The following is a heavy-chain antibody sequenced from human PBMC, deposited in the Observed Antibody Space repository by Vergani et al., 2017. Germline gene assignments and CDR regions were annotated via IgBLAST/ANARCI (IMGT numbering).Heavy chain of an antibody. V-gene: IGHV3-23*01. CDR1: GFTFSSYA. D-gene: IGHD7-27*01. Sequence: EVQLLESGGGLVQPGGSLRLSCAASGFTFSSYAMSWVRQAPGKGLEWVSAISGSGGSTYYADSVKGRFTISRDNSKNTLYLLMNSLRAEDTAFYYCAGDSQNWGDLAFDIWGQGTMVTVSS. J-gene: IGHJ3*02. CDR3: AGDSQNWGDLAFDI. CDR2: ISGSGGST.